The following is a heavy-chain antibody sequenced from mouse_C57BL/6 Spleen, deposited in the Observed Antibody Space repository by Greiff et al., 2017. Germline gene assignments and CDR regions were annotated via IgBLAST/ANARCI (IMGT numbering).Heavy chain of an antibody. CDR3: ARQDYSNPWFAY. D-gene: IGHD2-5*01. V-gene: IGHV5-6*02. J-gene: IGHJ3*01. Sequence: DVMLVESGGDLVKPGGSLKLSCAASGFTFSSFGMSWVRPTPDKRLEWVATISSGGSYTYYPDSVKGRFTISRDNAKNTLYLQMSSLKSEDTAMYYCARQDYSNPWFAYWGQGTLVTVSA. CDR2: ISSGGSYT. CDR1: GFTFSSFG.